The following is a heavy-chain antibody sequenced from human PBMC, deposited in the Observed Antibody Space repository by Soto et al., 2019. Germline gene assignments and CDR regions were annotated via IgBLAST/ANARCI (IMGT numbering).Heavy chain of an antibody. CDR1: GFSISNYW. Sequence: PGGSLRLSCAATGFSISNYWMSWVRQGPGKGPEWVANIKQDASEKYYVDSVKGRFTISRDNAENSLYLQMTSLRAEDTAVYHCARSLSAIPGESWGQGTLVTVS. J-gene: IGHJ5*02. CDR3: ARSLSAIPGES. D-gene: IGHD2-21*01. V-gene: IGHV3-7*05. CDR2: IKQDASEK.